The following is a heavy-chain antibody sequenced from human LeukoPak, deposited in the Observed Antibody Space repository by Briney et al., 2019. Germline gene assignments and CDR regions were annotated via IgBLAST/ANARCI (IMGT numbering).Heavy chain of an antibody. CDR1: GFTFSSYG. CDR3: AKDSSSWSSYGMDV. J-gene: IGHJ6*02. Sequence: GGSLRLSCAASGFTFSSYGMHWVRQAPGKGLEWVAVISYDGSNKYYADSVKGRFTISRGNSKNTLYLQMNSLRAEDTAVYYCAKDSSSWSSYGMDVWGQGTTVTVSS. D-gene: IGHD6-13*01. CDR2: ISYDGSNK. V-gene: IGHV3-30*18.